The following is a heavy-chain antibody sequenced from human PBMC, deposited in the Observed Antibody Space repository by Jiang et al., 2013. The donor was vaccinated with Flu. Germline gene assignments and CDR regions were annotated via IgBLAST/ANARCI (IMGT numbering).Heavy chain of an antibody. CDR2: IYTSGST. CDR1: GGSISSYY. Sequence: GLVKPSETLSLTCAVSGGSISSYYWSWIRQPAGKGLEWIGRIYTSGSTNYNPSLKSRVTMSVDTSKNQFSLKLSSVTAADTAVYYCARDKPTYYYDSSGYVVGSYFDYWAREPWSPSPQ. J-gene: IGHJ4*02. D-gene: IGHD3-22*01. CDR3: ARDKPTYYYDSSGYVVGSYFDY. V-gene: IGHV4-4*07.